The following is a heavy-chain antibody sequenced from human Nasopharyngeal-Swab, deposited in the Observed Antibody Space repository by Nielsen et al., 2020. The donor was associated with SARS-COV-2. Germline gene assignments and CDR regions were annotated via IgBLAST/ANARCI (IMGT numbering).Heavy chain of an antibody. CDR1: GFSLSTSGMC. V-gene: IGHV2-70*11. CDR3: ARMPAAVAAIDY. Sequence: SGPTLVKPTQTRTLTCTFSGFSLSTSGMCVSGIRQPPGKALEWLARIDWDDDKYYSTSLKTRLTISKDTSKNQVVLTMTNMDPVDTATYYCARMPAAVAAIDYWGQGTLVTVSS. D-gene: IGHD2-15*01. J-gene: IGHJ4*02. CDR2: IDWDDDK.